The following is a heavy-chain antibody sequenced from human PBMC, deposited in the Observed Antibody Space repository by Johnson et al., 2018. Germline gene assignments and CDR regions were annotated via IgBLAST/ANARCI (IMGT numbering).Heavy chain of an antibody. CDR3: TTAMHIGVVTVSYYIDV. D-gene: IGHD2-21*02. V-gene: IGHV3-15*07. CDR1: GFTFSNAW. CDR2: IKSKTDGGTT. Sequence: VQLVQSGGGVVRPGGSLRLSCAASGFTFSNAWMNWVRQAPGKGLAWVGRIKSKTDGGTTDYAAPVKGRFTSARDDSKNTLYLRMNRLKTEDTAVYYCTTAMHIGVVTVSYYIDVWGKGTTVTVSS. J-gene: IGHJ6*03.